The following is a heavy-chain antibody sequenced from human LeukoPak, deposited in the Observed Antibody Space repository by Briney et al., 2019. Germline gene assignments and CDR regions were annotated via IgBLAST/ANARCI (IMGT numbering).Heavy chain of an antibody. D-gene: IGHD2-2*03. V-gene: IGHV4-59*04. J-gene: IGHJ4*02. CDR1: GGSISSYY. CDR2: IYYSGST. CDR3: ARQDGYCSSTSCTGYFDS. Sequence: PSETLSLTCTVSGGSISSYYWSWIRQPPGKGLEWLGNIYYSGSTYYNPSLKSRVTISVDTSKNQFSLKLSSVTATDTAVYYCARQDGYCSSTSCTGYFDSWGQGTLVTVSS.